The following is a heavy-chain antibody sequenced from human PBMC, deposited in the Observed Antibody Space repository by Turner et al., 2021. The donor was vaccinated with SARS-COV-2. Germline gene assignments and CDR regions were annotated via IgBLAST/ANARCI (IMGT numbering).Heavy chain of an antibody. Sequence: QVQLVQSGAEVKKPGASVKVSCKASGYTFTSYDINWVRQATGQGLGWMGWMNPNSGNTYYAKKFQGRVTMTRNTSISTAYMELSSLRSEDTAVYYCARGLMGWELPQVYYYYSMDVWGQGTTVTVSS. CDR3: ARGLMGWELPQVYYYYSMDV. CDR1: GYTFTSYD. CDR2: MNPNSGNT. V-gene: IGHV1-8*01. J-gene: IGHJ6*02. D-gene: IGHD1-26*01.